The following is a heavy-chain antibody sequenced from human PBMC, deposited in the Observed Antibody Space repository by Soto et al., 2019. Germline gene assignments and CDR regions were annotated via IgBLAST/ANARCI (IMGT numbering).Heavy chain of an antibody. CDR3: ARGGVFSGTYHYFEY. V-gene: IGHV1-69*13. J-gene: IGHJ4*02. CDR2: LIPMLGIP. CDR1: GGTFRNYA. D-gene: IGHD1-26*01. Sequence: SVKVSCKTSGGTFRNYAVSWVRQAPGQGLEWMGGLIPMLGIPNYAQKFQGRVSLTADDSTSTAYMELTSLRSEDTAIYYCARGGVFSGTYHYFEYWAREPWSPSPQ.